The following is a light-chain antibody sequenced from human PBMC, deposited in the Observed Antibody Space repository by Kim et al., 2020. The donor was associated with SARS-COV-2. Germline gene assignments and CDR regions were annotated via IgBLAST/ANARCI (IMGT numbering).Light chain of an antibody. Sequence: LSPGERATLSCRASQSVSNYLAWYQQKPGQAPRLLIYDASNRATGIPTRFSGSGSGTDFSLTISRLEPEDFAVYYCQHRVNWPLTFGGGTRVEIK. CDR2: DAS. CDR1: QSVSNY. V-gene: IGKV3-11*01. CDR3: QHRVNWPLT. J-gene: IGKJ4*01.